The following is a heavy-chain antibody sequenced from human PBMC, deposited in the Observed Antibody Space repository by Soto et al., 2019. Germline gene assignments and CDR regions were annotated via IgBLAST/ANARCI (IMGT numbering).Heavy chain of an antibody. CDR1: GGTFSNYP. CDR3: ARGNHRWLQLWYFDL. D-gene: IGHD5-12*01. J-gene: IGHJ2*01. Sequence: VQLVQSGAEVKKPGSSVKVSCKAPGGTFSNYPISWVRQAPGQGLEWMGGIIPIFGTVNYAQKFQGRVTITADESTSTAYTELSSLRSEDTAVYYCARGNHRWLQLWYFDLWGRGTLVTVSS. CDR2: IIPIFGTV. V-gene: IGHV1-69*12.